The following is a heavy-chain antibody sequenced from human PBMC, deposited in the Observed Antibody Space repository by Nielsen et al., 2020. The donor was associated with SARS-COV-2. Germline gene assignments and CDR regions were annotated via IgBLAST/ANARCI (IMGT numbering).Heavy chain of an antibody. CDR1: GFTFNNFA. J-gene: IGHJ6*03. CDR3: AREGLDYYYMDV. Sequence: GGSLRLSCAASGFTFNNFAMSWVRQAPGKGLEWISAIVGSGGSAYYADSVKGRFIVSRDNSKNSLYLQMNSLRAEDTAVYYCAREGLDYYYMDVWGKGTTVTVSS. CDR2: IVGSGGSA. D-gene: IGHD6-6*01. V-gene: IGHV3-23*01.